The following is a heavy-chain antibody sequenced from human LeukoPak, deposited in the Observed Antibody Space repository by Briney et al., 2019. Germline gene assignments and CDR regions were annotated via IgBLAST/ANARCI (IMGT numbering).Heavy chain of an antibody. D-gene: IGHD3-16*01. CDR3: ARGVMLGSVSRILPTYYMDV. CDR1: GYSFTSYW. CDR2: IYPGDSDT. J-gene: IGHJ6*03. V-gene: IGHV5-51*01. Sequence: GESLKISCKGSGYSFTSYWIGWVRQMPGKGLEWMGIIYPGDSDTRYSPSFQGQVTLSADKSINTAYLQWSTLKASDTAIYYCARGVMLGSVSRILPTYYMDVWGKGTTVTVSS.